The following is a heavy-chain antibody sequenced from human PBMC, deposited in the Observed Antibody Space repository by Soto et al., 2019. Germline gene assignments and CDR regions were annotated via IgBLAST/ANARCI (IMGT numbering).Heavy chain of an antibody. Sequence: SETLSLTCSVSGAALNSGNYYWGWIRQVPGKGLGWIGHIYVTGAVDYNPSLRDRITISQDTSERQFSLNLRLVTAADTAVYYCARLRIATNNYKWFDPWGQGTLVTVSS. J-gene: IGHJ5*02. V-gene: IGHV4-31*03. CDR3: ARLRIATNNYKWFDP. CDR1: GAALNSGNYY. D-gene: IGHD2-21*01. CDR2: IYVTGAV.